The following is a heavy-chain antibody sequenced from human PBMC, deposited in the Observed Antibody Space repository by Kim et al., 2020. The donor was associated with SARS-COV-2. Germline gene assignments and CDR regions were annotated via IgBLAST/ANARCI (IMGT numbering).Heavy chain of an antibody. J-gene: IGHJ6*02. Sequence: QKFPGRVTITADESTSTAYMELSSLRSEDTAVYYCYRPILSPYYYYGMDVWGQGTTVTVSS. CDR3: YRPILSPYYYYGMDV. V-gene: IGHV1-69*01.